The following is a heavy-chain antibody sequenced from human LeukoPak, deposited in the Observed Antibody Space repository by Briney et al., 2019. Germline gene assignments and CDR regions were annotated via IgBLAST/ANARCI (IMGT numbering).Heavy chain of an antibody. J-gene: IGHJ4*02. D-gene: IGHD3/OR15-3a*01. Sequence: SETLSLTCTVSGVSISSSNSYWGWIRQPPGKGLEWIVSIYYSGNTYYNASLKSQFSISIHTSKNQFSLRLTSVTAADTAVYYCARQPGSGLFILPGGQGTLVTVSS. CDR3: ARQPGSGLFILP. V-gene: IGHV4-39*01. CDR2: IYYSGNT. CDR1: GVSISSSNSY.